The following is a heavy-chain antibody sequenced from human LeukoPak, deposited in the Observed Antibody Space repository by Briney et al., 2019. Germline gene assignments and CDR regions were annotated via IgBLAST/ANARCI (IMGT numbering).Heavy chain of an antibody. Sequence: SETLSLTCAVYGGSFSGYYWSWIRQPPGKGLEWIGEINHSGSTNYNPSLKSRVAISVDTSKNQFSLKLSSVTAADTAVYYCARRPPGYSSSFNWFDPWAREPWSPSPQ. D-gene: IGHD6-13*01. V-gene: IGHV4-34*01. CDR3: ARRPPGYSSSFNWFDP. J-gene: IGHJ5*02. CDR1: GGSFSGYY. CDR2: INHSGST.